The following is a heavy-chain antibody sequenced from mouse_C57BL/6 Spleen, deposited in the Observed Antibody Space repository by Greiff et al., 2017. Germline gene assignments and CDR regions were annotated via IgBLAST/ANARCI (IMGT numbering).Heavy chain of an antibody. V-gene: IGHV5-16*01. J-gene: IGHJ4*01. Sequence: EVQVVESEGGLVQPGSSMKLSCTASGFTFSDYYMAWVRQVPEKGLEWVANINYDGSSTYYLDSLKSRFIISRDNAKNILYLQMSSLKSEDTATYYCAREGVVTSYAMDYWGQGTSVTVSS. D-gene: IGHD2-2*01. CDR3: AREGVVTSYAMDY. CDR1: GFTFSDYY. CDR2: INYDGSST.